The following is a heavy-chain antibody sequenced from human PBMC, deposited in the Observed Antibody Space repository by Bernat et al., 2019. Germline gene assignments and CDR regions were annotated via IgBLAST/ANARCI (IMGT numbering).Heavy chain of an antibody. V-gene: IGHV3-73*02. D-gene: IGHD3-10*02. Sequence: EVQLVESGGGLVQPGGSLKLSCAASGFTFSGSAMHWVRQASGKGLEWVGRIRSKANSYATAYAASVKGRFTISRDDSKNTAYLQMNSLKTEDTAGYYCTRGHLFDGVEYWGQGTLVTVSS. J-gene: IGHJ4*02. CDR2: IRSKANSYAT. CDR3: TRGHLFDGVEY. CDR1: GFTFSGSA.